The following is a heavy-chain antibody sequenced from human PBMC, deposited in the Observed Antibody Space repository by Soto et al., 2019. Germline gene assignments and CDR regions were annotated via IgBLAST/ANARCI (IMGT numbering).Heavy chain of an antibody. CDR3: ARDTHYDYIWGSYRSDAFDI. CDR1: GFTVSSNY. Sequence: EVQLVESGEGLVQPGGSLRLSCAASGFTVSSNYMSWVRQAPGKGLEWVSVIYSGGSTYYADSVKGRFTISRDNSKNTLYLQMNSLRAEDTAVYYCARDTHYDYIWGSYRSDAFDIWGQGTMVTVSS. CDR2: IYSGGST. V-gene: IGHV3-66*01. D-gene: IGHD3-16*02. J-gene: IGHJ3*02.